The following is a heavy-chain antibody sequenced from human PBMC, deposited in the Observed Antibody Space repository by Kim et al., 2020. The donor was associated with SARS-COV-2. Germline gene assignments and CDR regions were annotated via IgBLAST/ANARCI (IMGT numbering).Heavy chain of an antibody. CDR3: ARGHGRPGYYYYGMDV. D-gene: IGHD2-8*01. CDR1: GGSFSGYY. V-gene: IGHV4-34*01. CDR2: INHSGSI. Sequence: SETLSLTCAVYGGSFSGYYWSWIRQPPGKGLEWIGEINHSGSINYNPSLKSRVTISVDTSKNQFSLKLSSVTAADTAVYYCARGHGRPGYYYYGMDVWGQGTTVTVSS. J-gene: IGHJ6*02.